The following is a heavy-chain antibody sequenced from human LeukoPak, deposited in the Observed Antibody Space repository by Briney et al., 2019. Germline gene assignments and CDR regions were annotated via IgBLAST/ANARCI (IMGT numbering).Heavy chain of an antibody. D-gene: IGHD4-17*01. V-gene: IGHV3-30*04. J-gene: IGHJ4*02. Sequence: PGTSLRLSCAASGFTFISYAIHWVRQAPGKGLEWVAVISFRGTDTFYADSVKGRFTISRDNSKNTLYLQMSSLRGDDTAVYYCATPPTVTRNYWGQGTLVTVSS. CDR3: ATPPTVTRNY. CDR1: GFTFISYA. CDR2: ISFRGTDT.